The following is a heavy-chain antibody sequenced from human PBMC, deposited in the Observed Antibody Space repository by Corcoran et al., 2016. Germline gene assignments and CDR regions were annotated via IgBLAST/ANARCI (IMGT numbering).Heavy chain of an antibody. J-gene: IGHJ4*02. CDR1: GFTFSSYS. V-gene: IGHV3-21*01. CDR3: ARGGSSGSLFDY. Sequence: EVQLVESGGGLVKPGGSLRLSCAASGFTFSSYSMNWVRQAPGKGLEWVSSISSSSSYIYYADSVKGRFTISRDNAKNSLYLQTNSLRAEDTAVYYGARGGSSGSLFDYWGQGTLVTVSS. CDR2: ISSSSSYI. D-gene: IGHD3-22*01.